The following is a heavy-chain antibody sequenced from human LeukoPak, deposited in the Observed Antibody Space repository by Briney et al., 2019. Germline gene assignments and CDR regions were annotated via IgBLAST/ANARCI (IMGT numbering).Heavy chain of an antibody. CDR2: IIPIFGTA. V-gene: IGHV1-69*05. CDR1: GGTFSSYA. Sequence: SVKVSCKASGGTFSSYAISWVRQAPGQGLEWMGGIIPIFGTANYAQKFQGRVTITTDESTSTAYMELSSLRSEDTAVYYCARGVREQLNYYHYGIDVWGHGTGVVVS. D-gene: IGHD1-1*01. J-gene: IGHJ6*02. CDR3: ARGVREQLNYYHYGIDV.